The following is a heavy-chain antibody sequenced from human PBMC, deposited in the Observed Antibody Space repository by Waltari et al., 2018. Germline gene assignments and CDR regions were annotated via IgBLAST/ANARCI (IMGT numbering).Heavy chain of an antibody. CDR1: GFPVSSNY. CDR2: IYSGGST. Sequence: EVQLVETGGGLIEPGGSLRLSCSVSGFPVSSNYMSWVRQAPGKGLEWVSVIYSGGSTYYADSVKGRFTISRDNSKNTLYLQMNSLRAEDTAVYYCARVKRISEYFDYWGQGTLVTVSS. D-gene: IGHD2-15*01. J-gene: IGHJ4*02. CDR3: ARVKRISEYFDY. V-gene: IGHV3-53*02.